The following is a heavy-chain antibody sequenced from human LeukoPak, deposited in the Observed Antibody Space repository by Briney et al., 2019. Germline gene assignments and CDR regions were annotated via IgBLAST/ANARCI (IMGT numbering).Heavy chain of an antibody. CDR3: ARTGVMVRGVIITRFDP. CDR1: GGSISSGGYY. D-gene: IGHD3-10*01. CDR2: IYYSGST. Sequence: TXXVSGGSISSGGYYWGWIRQHPXXXXXWIRYIYYSGSTYYNPSLKSRVTISVDTSKNQFSLKLSSVTAADTAVYYCARTGVMVRGVIITRFDPWGQGTLVAVSS. J-gene: IGHJ5*02. V-gene: IGHV4-31*03.